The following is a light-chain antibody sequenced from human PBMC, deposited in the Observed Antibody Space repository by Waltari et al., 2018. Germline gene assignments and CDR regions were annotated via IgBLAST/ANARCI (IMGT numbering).Light chain of an antibody. Sequence: QSALTQPASVSGSPALSITISCTGTSRDGGSYTLVSWYQQHPGKAPKLMIYEGSKRPSGVCNRFSGSKSGNTASLTISGLQAEDEADYYCCSYAGSRLVFGGGTKLTVL. CDR3: CSYAGSRLV. CDR1: SRDGGSYTL. V-gene: IGLV2-23*01. J-gene: IGLJ3*02. CDR2: EGS.